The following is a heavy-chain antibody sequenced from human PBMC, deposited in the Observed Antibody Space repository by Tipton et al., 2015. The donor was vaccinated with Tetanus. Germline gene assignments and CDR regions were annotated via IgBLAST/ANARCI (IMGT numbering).Heavy chain of an antibody. CDR1: GGSISNDNYY. CDR3: VRGPTATSDY. Sequence: LRLSCTVSGGSISNDNYYWSWIRQPPGKGLEWIGYMFYSGSAYYNPSLKSRITISMDTSRNQFSLNLSSVTAADTAVYYCVRGPTATSDYWGQGTLVTVSS. D-gene: IGHD4-17*01. CDR2: MFYSGSA. J-gene: IGHJ4*02. V-gene: IGHV4-30-4*01.